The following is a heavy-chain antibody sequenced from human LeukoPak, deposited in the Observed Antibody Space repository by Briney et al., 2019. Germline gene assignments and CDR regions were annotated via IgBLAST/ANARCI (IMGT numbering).Heavy chain of an antibody. V-gene: IGHV7-4-1*02. CDR3: ARVRGGRTYYYGSGSHQFDY. CDR2: INTNTGNP. D-gene: IGHD3-10*01. Sequence: GASVKVSCKASGYTFTSYAMNWVRQAPGQGLEWMGWINTNTGNPTYAQGFTGRFVFSLDTSVSTAYLQISSLKAEDTAVYYCARVRGGRTYYYGSGSHQFDYWGQGTLVTVSS. CDR1: GYTFTSYA. J-gene: IGHJ4*02.